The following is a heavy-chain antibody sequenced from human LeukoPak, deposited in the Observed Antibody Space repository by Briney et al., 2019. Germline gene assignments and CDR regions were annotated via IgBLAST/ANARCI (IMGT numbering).Heavy chain of an antibody. V-gene: IGHV3-30*14. J-gene: IGHJ4*02. D-gene: IGHD3-10*01. CDR3: SSGSYPSFFDY. CDR2: ISYDGSNK. Sequence: GGSLRLSCAASGFTFSSYWMSWVRQAPGKGLEWVAVISYDGSNKYYADSVKGRFTISRDNSKNTLYLQMDSLRAEDTAVYYCSSGSYPSFFDYWGQGTLVTVSS. CDR1: GFTFSSYW.